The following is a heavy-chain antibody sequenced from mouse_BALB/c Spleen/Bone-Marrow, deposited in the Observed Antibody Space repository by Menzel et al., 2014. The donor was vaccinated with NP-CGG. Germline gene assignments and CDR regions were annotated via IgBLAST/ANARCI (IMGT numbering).Heavy chain of an antibody. CDR2: IDPANGNT. J-gene: IGHJ4*01. Sequence: EVQLQQSGAELVKPGASVKLFCTASGFNIKDTYMHWVKQRPEQGLEWIGRIDPANGNTKYDPKFQGKATITADTSSNTAYLQLSGLTSEDTAVYYCARWEYYAMDYWGQGTSVTVSS. D-gene: IGHD4-1*01. V-gene: IGHV14-3*02. CDR1: GFNIKDTY. CDR3: ARWEYYAMDY.